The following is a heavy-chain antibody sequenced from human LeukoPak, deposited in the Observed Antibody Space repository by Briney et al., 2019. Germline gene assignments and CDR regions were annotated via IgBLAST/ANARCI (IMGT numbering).Heavy chain of an antibody. Sequence: GASVKVSCKASGCTFTGYYMHWVRQAPGQGLEWMGWINPNSGGTNYAQKFQGRVTMTRDTSISTAYMELSRLRSDDTAVYYCARDLLPYYYYGMDVWGQGTTVTVSS. CDR2: INPNSGGT. V-gene: IGHV1-2*02. J-gene: IGHJ6*02. D-gene: IGHD3-3*01. CDR1: GCTFTGYY. CDR3: ARDLLPYYYYGMDV.